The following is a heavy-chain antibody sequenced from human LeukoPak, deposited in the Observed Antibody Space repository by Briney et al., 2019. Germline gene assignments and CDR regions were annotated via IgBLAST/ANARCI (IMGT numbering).Heavy chain of an antibody. CDR1: GYTFINYG. CDR2: ISAYSGTT. CDR3: ARAVGYCSGGSCYGHWYFDL. J-gene: IGHJ2*01. D-gene: IGHD2-15*01. V-gene: IGHV1-18*01. Sequence: ASVKVSCKASGYTFINYGINWVRQAPGQGLEWLGWISAYSGTTNYAQKLQNRVTMTTDTSTNTAYMELRSLRSDDTAVYYCARAVGYCSGGSCYGHWYFDLWGRGTLVTVSS.